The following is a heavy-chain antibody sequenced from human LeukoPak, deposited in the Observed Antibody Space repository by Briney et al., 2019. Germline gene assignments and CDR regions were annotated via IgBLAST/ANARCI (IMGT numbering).Heavy chain of an antibody. D-gene: IGHD3-10*01. V-gene: IGHV3-66*02. CDR1: GITVSQND. CDR2: IYADGAT. CDR3: ARDRAGRKAWVEFDP. J-gene: IGHJ5*02. Sequence: GGSLRLSCAASGITVSQNDMSWVRQAPGRGLEWVSLIYADGATHYADCVKGRFTISRDNSKNTVYLEMNSLRPEDTAVYFCARDRAGRKAWVEFDPWGQGTLVTVSS.